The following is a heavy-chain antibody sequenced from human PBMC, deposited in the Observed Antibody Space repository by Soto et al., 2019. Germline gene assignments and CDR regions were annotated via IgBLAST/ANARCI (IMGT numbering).Heavy chain of an antibody. D-gene: IGHD3-16*01. Sequence: SGTLSLTCTVSGGSISSGCYYWSWIRQPPGKGLEWIGYIYYSGSTYYNPSLKSRVTISVDTSKNQFSLKLSSVTAADTAVYYCARDLRSDLGEDYYYYYGMDVWGQGTTVTVSS. CDR3: ARDLRSDLGEDYYYYYGMDV. J-gene: IGHJ6*02. CDR2: IYYSGST. CDR1: GGSISSGCYY. V-gene: IGHV4-30-4*01.